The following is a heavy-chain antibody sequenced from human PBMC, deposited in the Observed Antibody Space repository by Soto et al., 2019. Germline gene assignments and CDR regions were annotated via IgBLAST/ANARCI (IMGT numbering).Heavy chain of an antibody. D-gene: IGHD2-15*01. CDR1: GGSFSGYY. V-gene: IGHV4-34*01. CDR2: INHSGST. CDR3: ARIGYCSGGSCP. Sequence: QVQLQQWGAGLLKPSETQSLTCAVYGGSFSGYYWSWIRQPPGKGLEWIGEINHSGSTNYNPSLKSRVTISVDTSKNQFSLKLSSVTAADTAVYYCARIGYCSGGSCPWGQGTLVTVSS. J-gene: IGHJ5*02.